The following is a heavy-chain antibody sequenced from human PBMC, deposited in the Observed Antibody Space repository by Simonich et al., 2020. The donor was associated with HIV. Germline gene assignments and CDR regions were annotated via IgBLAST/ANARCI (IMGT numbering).Heavy chain of an antibody. CDR1: GGSISSSSYY. D-gene: IGHD2-2*01. Sequence: QLQLQESGPGLVKPSETLSLTCTVSGGSISSSSYYWGWIRQPPGKGLKWIGSISYSGSTYYNPSLKSRVTISVDTSKNQFSLKLSSVTAADTAVYYCAAMPYYYYYMDVWGKGTTVTVSS. CDR3: AAMPYYYYYMDV. J-gene: IGHJ6*03. CDR2: ISYSGST. V-gene: IGHV4-39*01.